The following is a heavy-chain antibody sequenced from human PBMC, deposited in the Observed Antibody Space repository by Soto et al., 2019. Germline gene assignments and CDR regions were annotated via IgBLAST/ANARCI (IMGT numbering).Heavy chain of an antibody. J-gene: IGHJ4*02. CDR1: GFTFSSYG. Sequence: QVQLVESGGGVVQPGRSLRLSCAASGFTFSSYGMHWVRQAPGKGLEWVAVISYDGSNKYYADSVKGRFTISRDNSKNTLYLQMNSLRAEDTAVYYCAKDLLHGSGYWGQGTLVTDSS. D-gene: IGHD3-3*01. V-gene: IGHV3-30*18. CDR3: AKDLLHGSGY. CDR2: ISYDGSNK.